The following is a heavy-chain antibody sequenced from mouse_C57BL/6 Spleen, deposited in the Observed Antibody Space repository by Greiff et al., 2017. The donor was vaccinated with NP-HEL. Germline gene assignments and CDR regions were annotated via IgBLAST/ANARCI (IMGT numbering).Heavy chain of an antibody. Sequence: EVQRVESGGGLVKPGGSLKLSCAASGFTFSDYGMHWVRQAPEKGLEWVAYISSGSSTIYYADTVKGRFTISRDNAKNTWFLQMTSLRSEDTAMYYCASLDGNPYAMDYWGQGTSVTVSS. D-gene: IGHD2-1*01. CDR1: GFTFSDYG. V-gene: IGHV5-17*01. J-gene: IGHJ4*01. CDR2: ISSGSSTI. CDR3: ASLDGNPYAMDY.